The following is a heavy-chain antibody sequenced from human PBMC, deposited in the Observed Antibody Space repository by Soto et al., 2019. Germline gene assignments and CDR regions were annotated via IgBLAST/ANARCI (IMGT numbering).Heavy chain of an antibody. CDR1: GFTFSSYA. CDR2: ISGSGGST. CDR3: AKHPQVLLWFGESRYYGKDV. V-gene: IGHV3-23*01. D-gene: IGHD3-10*01. Sequence: GGSLRLSCAASGFTFSSYAMSWVRQAPGKGLEWVSAISGSGGSTYYADSVKGRFTISRDNSKNTLYLQMNSLRAEDTAVYYCAKHPQVLLWFGESRYYGKDVWGQGTTVTVSS. J-gene: IGHJ6*02.